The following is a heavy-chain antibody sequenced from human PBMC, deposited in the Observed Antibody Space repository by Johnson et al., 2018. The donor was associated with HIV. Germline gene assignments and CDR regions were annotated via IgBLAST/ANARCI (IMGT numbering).Heavy chain of an antibody. Sequence: QMQLVESGGGVVQPGGSLRLSCAASGLTFSNYAMHWVRQAPGKGLEWVAYIRYDGSEKYYLDSVKGRFTISRDNAKNSLYLQMDSLRAEDTAVYYCARDYYDLPWGYSSGWYLRSDAFDIWGQGTMVTVSS. V-gene: IGHV3-30*02. J-gene: IGHJ3*02. CDR3: ARDYYDLPWGYSSGWYLRSDAFDI. D-gene: IGHD6-19*01. CDR1: GLTFSNYA. CDR2: IRYDGSEK.